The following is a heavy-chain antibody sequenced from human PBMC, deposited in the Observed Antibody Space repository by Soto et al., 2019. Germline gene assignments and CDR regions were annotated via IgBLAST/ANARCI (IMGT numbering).Heavy chain of an antibody. CDR3: ARPHGLYYDFWSGPRWFDP. Sequence: SCAASGFTFSSYAMHWVRQAPGKGLEWVAVISYDGSNKYYADSVKGRFTISRDNSKNTLYLQMNSLRAEDTAVYYCARPHGLYYDFWSGPRWFDPWGQGTLVTVSS. J-gene: IGHJ5*02. D-gene: IGHD3-3*01. CDR2: ISYDGSNK. CDR1: GFTFSSYA. V-gene: IGHV3-30-3*01.